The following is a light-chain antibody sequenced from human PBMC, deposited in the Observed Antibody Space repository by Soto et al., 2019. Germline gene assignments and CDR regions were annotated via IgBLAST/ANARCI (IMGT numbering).Light chain of an antibody. CDR1: SSDVGGYNY. CDR2: DVD. V-gene: IGLV2-11*01. J-gene: IGLJ1*01. Sequence: QSALTQPRSVSGSPGQSVTISCTGTSSDVGGYNYVSWYQHHPGKAPKLMIYDVDKRPSGVPGRFSGSKSGNTASLTISGLQAEDEADYYCCSYAGSYPLGFGTGTKVTVL. CDR3: CSYAGSYPLG.